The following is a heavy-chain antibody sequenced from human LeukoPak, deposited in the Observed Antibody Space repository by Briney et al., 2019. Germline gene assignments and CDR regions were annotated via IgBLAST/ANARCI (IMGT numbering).Heavy chain of an antibody. V-gene: IGHV3-23*01. CDR3: TKRVKYGGTWDHFAD. CDR1: GFTFDNYR. D-gene: IGHD1-26*01. Sequence: GGSRRLAWAASGFTFDNYRIRWVRQAPGKVLEWVSTVNDDGGNTYYEASVKGRFTISRDNSTSTLILQMNSLRVEDTALYYCTKRVKYGGTWDHFADWGQGTLVTVSS. CDR2: VNDDGGNT. J-gene: IGHJ4*02.